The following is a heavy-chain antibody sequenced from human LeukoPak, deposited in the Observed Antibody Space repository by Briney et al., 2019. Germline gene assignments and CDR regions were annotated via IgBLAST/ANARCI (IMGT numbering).Heavy chain of an antibody. Sequence: ASVKVSCKASGGTFSGYAISWVRQAPGQGLEWMGGIIPIFGTANYAQKFQGRVTITADESTSTAYMELSSLRSEDTAVYYCARARPYCSGGSCYSAPFDYWGQGTLVTVSS. CDR2: IIPIFGTA. J-gene: IGHJ4*02. V-gene: IGHV1-69*13. D-gene: IGHD2-15*01. CDR1: GGTFSGYA. CDR3: ARARPYCSGGSCYSAPFDY.